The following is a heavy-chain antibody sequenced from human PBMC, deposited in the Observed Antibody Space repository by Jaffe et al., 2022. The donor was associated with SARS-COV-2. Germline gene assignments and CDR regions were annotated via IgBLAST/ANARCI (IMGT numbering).Heavy chain of an antibody. J-gene: IGHJ6*02. CDR3: AKLGLRFLEWSPTDV. V-gene: IGHV3-30*18. D-gene: IGHD3-3*01. Sequence: QVQLVESGGGVVQPGRSLRLSCAASGFTFSSYGMHWVRQAPGKGLEWVAVISYDGSNKYYADSVKGRFTISRDNSKNTLYLQMNSLRAEDTAVYYCAKLGLRFLEWSPTDVWGQGTTVTVSS. CDR1: GFTFSSYG. CDR2: ISYDGSNK.